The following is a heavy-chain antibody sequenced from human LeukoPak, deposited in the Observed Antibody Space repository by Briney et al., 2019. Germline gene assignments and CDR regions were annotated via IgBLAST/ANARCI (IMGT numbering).Heavy chain of an antibody. J-gene: IGHJ5*02. CDR2: INRSGST. V-gene: IGHV4-34*01. Sequence: SETLSLTCAVSGGSFSGYYWSWIRQPPGKGLEWIGEINRSGSTNYNPSLKSRVTISVDTSKNQFSLKLSSVTAADTAVYYCARVLRSNYYDSSGYYYAWFDPWGQGTLVTVSS. CDR3: ARVLRSNYYDSSGYYYAWFDP. D-gene: IGHD3-22*01. CDR1: GGSFSGYY.